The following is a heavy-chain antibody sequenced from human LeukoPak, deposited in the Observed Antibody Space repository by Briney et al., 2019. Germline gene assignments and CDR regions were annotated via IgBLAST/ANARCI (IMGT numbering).Heavy chain of an antibody. V-gene: IGHV3-30-3*01. CDR1: GFTFSSYA. D-gene: IGHD2-15*01. CDR3: ARVLSKAVVVEGYFDY. J-gene: IGHJ4*02. Sequence: GGSLRLSCAASGFTFSSYAMHWVRQAPGKGLEWVAVISYDGSNKYYTDSVKGRFTISRDNSKNTLYLQMNSLRAEDTAVYYCARVLSKAVVVEGYFDYWGQGTLVTVSS. CDR2: ISYDGSNK.